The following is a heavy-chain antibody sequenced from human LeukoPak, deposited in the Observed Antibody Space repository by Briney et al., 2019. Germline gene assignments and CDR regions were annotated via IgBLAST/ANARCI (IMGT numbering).Heavy chain of an antibody. Sequence: GGSLRLSCAASGFTFSSYWMSWVRQAPGKGLEWVANIKQDGSEKYYVDSVKGRFTISRDNAKNSLYLQMNSLRAEDTAVYYCARVGGIVARCWFDPWGQGTLVTVSS. J-gene: IGHJ5*02. CDR3: ARVGGIVARCWFDP. CDR2: IKQDGSEK. D-gene: IGHD6-6*01. CDR1: GFTFSSYW. V-gene: IGHV3-7*01.